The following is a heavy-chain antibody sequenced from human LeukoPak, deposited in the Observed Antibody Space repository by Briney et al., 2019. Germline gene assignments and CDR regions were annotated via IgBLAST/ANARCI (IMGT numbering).Heavy chain of an antibody. D-gene: IGHD6-6*01. CDR1: GFTFSSYA. Sequence: GGSLRLSCAASGFTFSSYAMHWVRQAPGKGLEWVSAISGSGGSTYYADSVKGRFTISRDNSKNTLYLQMNSLRAEDTAVYYCAKAPRIAARPSYFQHWGQGTLVTVSS. J-gene: IGHJ1*01. CDR3: AKAPRIAARPSYFQH. CDR2: ISGSGGST. V-gene: IGHV3-23*01.